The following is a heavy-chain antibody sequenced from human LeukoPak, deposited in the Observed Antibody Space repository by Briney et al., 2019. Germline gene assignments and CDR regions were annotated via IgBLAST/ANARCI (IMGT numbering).Heavy chain of an antibody. Sequence: PGGSLRLSCEASGFTFSSYSMTWVRQAPGKGLEWVAFISSMSGRYIYYAESLKGRFTISRDNARNSLYLQMNSLRADDTAVYYCARVTGYMIEDYFDYWGQGTLVTVSS. CDR1: GFTFSSYS. D-gene: IGHD3-22*01. CDR2: ISSMSGRYI. CDR3: ARVTGYMIEDYFDY. J-gene: IGHJ4*02. V-gene: IGHV3-21*04.